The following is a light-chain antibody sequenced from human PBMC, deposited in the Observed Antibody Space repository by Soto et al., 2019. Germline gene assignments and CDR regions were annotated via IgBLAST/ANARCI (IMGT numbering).Light chain of an antibody. CDR3: QQYDSSPVT. Sequence: EIVLTQSPGTLSLSPGERATLSCRASQSVSSSYLTWYQQKPGQAPRLLIYGASSRATGIPDRFSGSGSGTDFTLTISRLEPEDFAVYYCQQYDSSPVTFGPGTKVDIK. CDR2: GAS. CDR1: QSVSSSY. J-gene: IGKJ3*01. V-gene: IGKV3-20*01.